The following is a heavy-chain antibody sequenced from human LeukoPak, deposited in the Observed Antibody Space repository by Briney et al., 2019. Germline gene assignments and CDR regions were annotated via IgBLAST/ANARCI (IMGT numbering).Heavy chain of an antibody. J-gene: IGHJ6*03. Sequence: SGRSLRLSCAASGFTFGDFGMHWVRQGPGKGLEWVAGISWNSGSIGYADSVKGRFTVSRDNAKNSLYLQMNSLRAEDTALYFCAKDMEALRPCYYFMDVWGKGTTVTVSS. CDR1: GFTFGDFG. CDR2: ISWNSGSI. CDR3: AKDMEALRPCYYFMDV. D-gene: IGHD6-6*01. V-gene: IGHV3-9*01.